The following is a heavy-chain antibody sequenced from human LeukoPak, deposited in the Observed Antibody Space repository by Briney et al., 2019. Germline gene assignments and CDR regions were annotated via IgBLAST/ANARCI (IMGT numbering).Heavy chain of an antibody. CDR2: IKEDGSEE. Sequence: GGSLRLSCAASGFTFSTYWMSWVRQTPEKGLEWVANIKEDGSEEVYVDSVKGRFTISRDNAKSSLYLQMNSLRTEDTAVYYCARDPYSRSWSYGMDVWGQGTTVTVSS. V-gene: IGHV3-7*05. D-gene: IGHD6-13*01. CDR1: GFTFSTYW. J-gene: IGHJ6*02. CDR3: ARDPYSRSWSYGMDV.